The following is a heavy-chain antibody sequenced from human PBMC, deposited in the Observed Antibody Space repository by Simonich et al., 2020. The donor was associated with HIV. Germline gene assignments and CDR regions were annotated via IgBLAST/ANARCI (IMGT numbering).Heavy chain of an antibody. Sequence: QVQLQQWGAGLLKPSETLSLTCAVYGGSFSGYYWSWIRQTPGKGLEWIGEINHSGRTNYNPSLKGLVTISVDTSKNQFSLKLSSVTAADTAVYYCARGFYQRLYYFDYWGQGTLVTVSS. J-gene: IGHJ4*02. D-gene: IGHD2-2*01. CDR1: GGSFSGYY. CDR3: ARGFYQRLYYFDY. V-gene: IGHV4-34*01. CDR2: INHSGRT.